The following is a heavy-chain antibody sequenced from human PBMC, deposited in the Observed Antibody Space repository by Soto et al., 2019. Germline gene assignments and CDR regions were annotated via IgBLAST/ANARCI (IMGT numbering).Heavy chain of an antibody. CDR1: GGSVTSDSHY. Sequence: SETLSLTCTVSGGSVTSDSHYWGWIRQPPGKGLESIANIYFDGNTYYNPSLKSRVTISVDTSKNQFSLKLSSVTAADTAVYYCARASPVVTDVWGQGTMVTVSS. V-gene: IGHV4-39*07. D-gene: IGHD5-18*01. J-gene: IGHJ3*01. CDR3: ARASPVVTDV. CDR2: IYFDGNT.